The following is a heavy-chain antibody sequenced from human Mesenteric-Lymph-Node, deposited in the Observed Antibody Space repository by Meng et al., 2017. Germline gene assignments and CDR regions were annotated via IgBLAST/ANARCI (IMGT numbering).Heavy chain of an antibody. CDR1: GASISSYH. Sequence: VQLQGSGPGLVKPSETLSLPCTVSGASISSYHWNWIRQSPGKGLEWIGEIYHSGSTNYNPSLKSRVTISVDKSKNQFSLNLSSVTAADTAVYYCARVGQWLPIDYWGQGTLVTVSS. CDR2: IYHSGST. D-gene: IGHD6-19*01. J-gene: IGHJ4*02. CDR3: ARVGQWLPIDY. V-gene: IGHV4-59*12.